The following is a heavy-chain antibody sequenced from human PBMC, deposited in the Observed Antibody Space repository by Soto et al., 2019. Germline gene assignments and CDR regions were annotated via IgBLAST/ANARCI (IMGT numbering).Heavy chain of an antibody. Sequence: PGGSLRLSCAASGFTFSSFWIHWVRQAPGKGLVWVSRISSDGRSTSYADSVKGRFTISRDNAKNTLYLQMNSLRAEDTAVYYCATQKGGAVYWGQGTLVTVSS. D-gene: IGHD6-19*01. CDR1: GFTFSSFW. CDR3: ATQKGGAVY. CDR2: ISSDGRST. J-gene: IGHJ4*02. V-gene: IGHV3-74*01.